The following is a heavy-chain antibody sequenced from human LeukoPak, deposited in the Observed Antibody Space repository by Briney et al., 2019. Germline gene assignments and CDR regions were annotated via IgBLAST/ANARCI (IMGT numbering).Heavy chain of an antibody. Sequence: SETLSLTCAVYGGSFSGYYWSWIRQPPGKGLEWIGEINHSGSTNYNPSLKSRVTISVDTSKNQFSLKLSSVTAADTAVYYCARDSDFWSGYYRSWGQGTLVTVSS. D-gene: IGHD3-3*01. V-gene: IGHV4-34*01. J-gene: IGHJ5*02. CDR1: GGSFSGYY. CDR2: INHSGST. CDR3: ARDSDFWSGYYRS.